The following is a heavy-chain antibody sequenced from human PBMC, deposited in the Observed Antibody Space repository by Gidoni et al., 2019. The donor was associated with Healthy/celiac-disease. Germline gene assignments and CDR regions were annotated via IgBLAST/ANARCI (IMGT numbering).Heavy chain of an antibody. D-gene: IGHD6-13*01. CDR1: GFTFSDYY. CDR2: ISSSGSTI. Sequence: QVQMVESGGGMVKPGGSRRLSCAASGFTFSDYYMSWIRQAPGKGLEWVSYISSSGSTIFYADSLYLQMNSLRAEDTAVYYCARAPIAAAGTWYFDYWGQGTLVPVSS. J-gene: IGHJ4*02. CDR3: ARAPIAAAGTWYFDY. V-gene: IGHV3-11*01.